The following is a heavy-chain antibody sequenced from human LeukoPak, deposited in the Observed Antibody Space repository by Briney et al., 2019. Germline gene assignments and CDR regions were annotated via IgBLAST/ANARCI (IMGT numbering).Heavy chain of an antibody. CDR2: LCGSDGSR. Sequence: GGSLRLSCAASGFTFSTYAMSWVRQAPGKGLEWVSALCGSDGSRYYADSVKGRFTISRDNSKNTLYLQMNSLRVEDTAMYYCSKERPEEYYASGSYFDYWGQGTLVTVSS. CDR3: SKERPEEYYASGSYFDY. D-gene: IGHD3-10*01. V-gene: IGHV3-23*01. J-gene: IGHJ4*02. CDR1: GFTFSTYA.